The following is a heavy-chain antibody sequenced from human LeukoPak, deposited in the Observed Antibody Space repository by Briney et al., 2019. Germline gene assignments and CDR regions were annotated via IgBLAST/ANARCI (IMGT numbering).Heavy chain of an antibody. D-gene: IGHD3-10*01. Sequence: SETLSLTCTVSGGSISSYYWSWIRQPPAKGLEWIGYIYYSGSTNYNPSLTSRVPISVAASKNKFYLKLSSVTAADTAVYYCARGYFPCNWFDPCGQGTLVTVSS. V-gene: IGHV4-59*01. CDR3: ARGYFPCNWFDP. J-gene: IGHJ5*02. CDR1: GGSISSYY. CDR2: IYYSGST.